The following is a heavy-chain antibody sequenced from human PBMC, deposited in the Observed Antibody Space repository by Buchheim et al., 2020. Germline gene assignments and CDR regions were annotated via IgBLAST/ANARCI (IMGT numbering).Heavy chain of an antibody. D-gene: IGHD3-16*01. CDR1: GFTFSSYA. J-gene: IGHJ4*02. CDR3: ATSSVGAESYYFDY. V-gene: IGHV3-23*01. Sequence: EVQLLESGGGLVQPGGSLRLSCAASGFTFSSYAMSWVRQGPGKGLEWVSGISGPGGGTYYAASVKGRFTISRDNSRNTLYLQLNSLRAEDTAVYYCATSSVGAESYYFDYWGQGTL. CDR2: ISGPGGGT.